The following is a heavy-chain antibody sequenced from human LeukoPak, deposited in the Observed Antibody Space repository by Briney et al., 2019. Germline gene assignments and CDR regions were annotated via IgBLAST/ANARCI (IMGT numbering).Heavy chain of an antibody. CDR2: ISYDGSNK. J-gene: IGHJ4*02. CDR3: AKDLGWSYFDY. Sequence: HPGGSLRLSCAAPGFTFSSYGMHWVRQAPGKGLEWVAVISYDGSNKYYADSVKGRFTISRDNSKNTLYLQMNSLRAEDTAVYYCAKDLGWSYFDYWGQGTLVTVSS. D-gene: IGHD6-19*01. V-gene: IGHV3-30*18. CDR1: GFTFSSYG.